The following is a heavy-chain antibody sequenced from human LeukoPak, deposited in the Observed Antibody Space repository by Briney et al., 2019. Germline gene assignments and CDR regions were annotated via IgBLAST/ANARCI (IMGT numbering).Heavy chain of an antibody. D-gene: IGHD4-17*01. V-gene: IGHV3-53*01. CDR1: GFTVSSNY. J-gene: IGHJ3*02. CDR3: AKDDYGDYVGALNAFDI. Sequence: GGSLRLSCAASGFTVSSNYMSWVRQAPGKGLEWVSVIYSGGSTYYADSVKGRFTISRDNSKNTLYLQMNSLRAEDTAVYYCAKDDYGDYVGALNAFDIWGQGTMVTVSS. CDR2: IYSGGST.